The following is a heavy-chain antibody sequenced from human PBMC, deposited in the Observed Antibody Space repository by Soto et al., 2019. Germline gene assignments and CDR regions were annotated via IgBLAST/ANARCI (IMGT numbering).Heavy chain of an antibody. D-gene: IGHD3-22*01. J-gene: IGHJ4*02. V-gene: IGHV3-33*01. CDR2: IWYDGSNK. CDR3: ARDANSYYYDSSGYPGY. Sequence: GGSLRLSCAASGFTFSSYGMHWVRQAPGKGLEWVAVIWYDGSNKYYADSVKGRFTISRDNSKNTLYLQMNSLRAEDTAVYYCARDANSYYYDSSGYPGYWGQGTLVTVSS. CDR1: GFTFSSYG.